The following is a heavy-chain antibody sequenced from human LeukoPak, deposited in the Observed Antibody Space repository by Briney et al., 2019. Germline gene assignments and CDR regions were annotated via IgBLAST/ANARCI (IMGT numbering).Heavy chain of an antibody. Sequence: SVKVSCKASGYTFSGYYIHWVRQAPGQGLEWMGLIKPDSGNTKYPQKFQGRVTMTRDTSITTAYMELNRLTSDDTAVYYCVRGRPHNWFDPWGQGTLVTVSS. CDR1: GYTFSGYY. V-gene: IGHV1-2*02. J-gene: IGHJ5*02. CDR2: IKPDSGNT. CDR3: VRGRPHNWFDP.